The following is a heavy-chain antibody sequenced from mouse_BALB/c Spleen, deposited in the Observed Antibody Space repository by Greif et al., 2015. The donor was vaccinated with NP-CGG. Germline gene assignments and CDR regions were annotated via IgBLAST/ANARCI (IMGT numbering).Heavy chain of an antibody. Sequence: EVQVVESGGGLVKPGGSLKLSCAASGFAFSSYDMSWVRQTPEKRLEGVAYISSGGGSTYYPDTVKGRFTISRDNAKNTLYLRMSSLKSEDTAMYYCARHYYGSSYSYWGQGTTLTVSS. D-gene: IGHD1-1*01. CDR2: ISSGGGST. J-gene: IGHJ2*01. V-gene: IGHV5-12-1*01. CDR3: ARHYYGSSYSY. CDR1: GFAFSSYD.